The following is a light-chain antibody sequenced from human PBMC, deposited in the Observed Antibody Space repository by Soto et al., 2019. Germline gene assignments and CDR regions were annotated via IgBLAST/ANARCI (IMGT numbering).Light chain of an antibody. CDR3: TSYVGNDIWV. V-gene: IGLV2-8*01. J-gene: IGLJ3*02. CDR2: EVT. Sequence: QSALTQPPSASGSPGQSVTISRTGTSSDVGAYKYVSRYQQYPGKAPKLMIYEVTKRPSGVPDRFSGSKSGNTASLTVSGLQAEDEADYYCTSYVGNDIWVFGGGTKVTVL. CDR1: SSDVGAYKY.